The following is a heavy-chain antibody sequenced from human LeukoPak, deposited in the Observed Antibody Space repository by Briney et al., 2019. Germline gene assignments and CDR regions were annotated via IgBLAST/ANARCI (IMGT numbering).Heavy chain of an antibody. V-gene: IGHV3-7*03. CDR2: IKQDGSEI. J-gene: IGHJ4*02. CDR3: VRDKLTGASRLDY. Sequence: EXVPNIKQDGSEIYYVDSVKGRFTISRDNAKNSLYLQMNSLRAEDTAVYYCVRDKLTGASRLDYWGQGTLLTVSS. D-gene: IGHD7-27*01.